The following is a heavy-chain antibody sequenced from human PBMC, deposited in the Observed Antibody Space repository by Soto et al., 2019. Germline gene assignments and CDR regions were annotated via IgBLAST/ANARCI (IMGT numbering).Heavy chain of an antibody. Sequence: PGGSLRLSCAASGFTFSSYAMNWVRQAPGKGLEWVSSISGSDGRTYYADSVKGRFTISRDNSENTLYLQMNSLRAEDTAVYYCAKAHIVVVIPILAFDYWGQGTLVTVSS. CDR2: ISGSDGRT. J-gene: IGHJ4*02. CDR1: GFTFSSYA. D-gene: IGHD2-21*01. CDR3: AKAHIVVVIPILAFDY. V-gene: IGHV3-23*01.